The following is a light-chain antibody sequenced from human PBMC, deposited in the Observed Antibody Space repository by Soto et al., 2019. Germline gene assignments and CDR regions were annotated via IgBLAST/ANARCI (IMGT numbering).Light chain of an antibody. J-gene: IGKJ3*01. V-gene: IGKV1-33*01. CDR1: HDIINY. Sequence: DIQMTQSPSSLSASVGDRVTITCQASHDIINYLSWFQQKVGGAPKLLIHDASNLDTGVPSRFSGSGSGTDFTFTISSLQPEDIATYYCQQYHSLPFTFGPGTKLDIK. CDR2: DAS. CDR3: QQYHSLPFT.